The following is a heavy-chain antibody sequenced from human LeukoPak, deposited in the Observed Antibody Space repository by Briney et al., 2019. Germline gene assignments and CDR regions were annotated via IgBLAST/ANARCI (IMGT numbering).Heavy chain of an antibody. V-gene: IGHV4-34*01. CDR3: ARALSYDFCSGYLGY. CDR2: INHSGST. J-gene: IGHJ4*02. Sequence: PSETLSLTCAVYGGSFSGYYWSWIRQPPGKGLEWIGEINHSGSTNYNPSLKSRVTISVETSKNQFSLKLSSVTAADTAVYYCARALSYDFCSGYLGYWGQGTLVTVSS. D-gene: IGHD3-3*01. CDR1: GGSFSGYY.